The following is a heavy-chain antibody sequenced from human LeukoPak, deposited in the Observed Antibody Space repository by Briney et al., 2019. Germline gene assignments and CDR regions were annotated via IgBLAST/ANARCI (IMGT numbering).Heavy chain of an antibody. D-gene: IGHD1-26*01. CDR1: GFTVSTNY. J-gene: IGHJ6*02. Sequence: GGSLRLSCAASGFTVSTNYMTWVRQAPGKGLEWVSVIYSGGNTYYADSVKDRFTISRDNSKNTLYLQMNSLRAEDTAVYYCARIKSGIDFWGQGTTVTVSS. CDR2: IYSGGNT. CDR3: ARIKSGIDF. V-gene: IGHV3-53*01.